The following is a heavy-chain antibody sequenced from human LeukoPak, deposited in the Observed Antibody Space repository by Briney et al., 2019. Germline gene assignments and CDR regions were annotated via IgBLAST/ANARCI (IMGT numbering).Heavy chain of an antibody. Sequence: GGSLRLSCAASGFTFSSSAMSWVRQAPGKGLEWVSSITDSGDGTYYADSVKGRFTISRDNSKNTLYLQMNSLRVEDTAVYYCAKDSPVATRWGQGTLVTVSS. CDR3: AKDSPVATR. CDR2: ITDSGDGT. CDR1: GFTFSSSA. J-gene: IGHJ4*02. D-gene: IGHD1-26*01. V-gene: IGHV3-23*01.